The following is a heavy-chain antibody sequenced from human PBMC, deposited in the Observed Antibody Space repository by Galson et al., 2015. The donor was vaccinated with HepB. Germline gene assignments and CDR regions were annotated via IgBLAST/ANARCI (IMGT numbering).Heavy chain of an antibody. D-gene: IGHD3-16*01. CDR2: ISSDGSNK. CDR3: AEGEVGAI. J-gene: IGHJ3*02. Sequence: SLRLSCAASGFTFSSYGMHWVRRAPGKGLEWVTLISSDGSNKYYADSVKGRFTVSRDNSRNTLYLQMNSLGAEDTAVYYCAEGEVGAIWGQGTTVTVSS. CDR1: GFTFSSYG. V-gene: IGHV3-30*18.